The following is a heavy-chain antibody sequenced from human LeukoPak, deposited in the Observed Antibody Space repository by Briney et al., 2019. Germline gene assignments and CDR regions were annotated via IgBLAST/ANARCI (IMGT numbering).Heavy chain of an antibody. Sequence: SGTLSLTCAVSGGSISNNNWWSWVRQPPGMGLEWIGEIYHGGSTNYNPSFKSRVTMSVDRSKNQFSLKLSSVTAADTAVYYCARGEERGSGTVHFDYWGQGTLVTVSS. CDR1: GGSISNNNW. CDR3: ARGEERGSGTVHFDY. D-gene: IGHD3-10*01. CDR2: IYHGGST. J-gene: IGHJ4*02. V-gene: IGHV4-4*02.